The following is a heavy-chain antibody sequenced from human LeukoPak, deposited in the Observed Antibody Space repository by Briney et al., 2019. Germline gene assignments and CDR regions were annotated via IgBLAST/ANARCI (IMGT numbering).Heavy chain of an antibody. D-gene: IGHD3-22*01. V-gene: IGHV4-59*01. J-gene: IGHJ3*02. CDR3: ARDRSYYDSSGYYYVGSFDI. CDR1: GGSINSYY. Sequence: SETLSLTCTVSGGSINSYYWSWIRQPPGKGLEWIGYIYYSGSTNYNPSLKSRVTISVDTSKNQFSLKLSSVTAADTAVYYGARDRSYYDSSGYYYVGSFDIWGQGTMVTVSS. CDR2: IYYSGST.